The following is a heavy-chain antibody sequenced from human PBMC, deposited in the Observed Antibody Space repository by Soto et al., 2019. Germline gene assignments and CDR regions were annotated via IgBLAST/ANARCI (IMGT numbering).Heavy chain of an antibody. CDR3: ARYIPGGRYHGRDV. Sequence: WSLRLSCAASGFTFSSYAMSWVRQAPGKGLEWVSSISGSGGSTYYADSVKGRFTISGDNSGNTLFLQMYSLRAEDTAVYYCARYIPGGRYHGRDVWGQGTTVTVSS. V-gene: IGHV3-23*01. J-gene: IGHJ6*02. CDR2: ISGSGGST. CDR1: GFTFSSYA. D-gene: IGHD2-2*01.